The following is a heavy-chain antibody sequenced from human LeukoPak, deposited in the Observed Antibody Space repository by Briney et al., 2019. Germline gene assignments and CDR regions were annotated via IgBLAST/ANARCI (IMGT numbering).Heavy chain of an antibody. D-gene: IGHD2-15*01. Sequence: PGGSLRLSCAASRFTFSSYWMHWVLRAPGKGLVWVSRINSDGSATRYADSVKGRFTISRDNAKNTLYLQMNSLRAEDTAVYYCARGANRAYCSGDTCFDAFDIWGQGTMVTVSS. CDR1: RFTFSSYW. J-gene: IGHJ3*02. CDR2: INSDGSAT. V-gene: IGHV3-74*01. CDR3: ARGANRAYCSGDTCFDAFDI.